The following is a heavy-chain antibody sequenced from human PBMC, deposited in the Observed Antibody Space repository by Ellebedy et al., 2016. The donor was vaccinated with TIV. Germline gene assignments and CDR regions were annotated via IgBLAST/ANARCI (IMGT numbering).Heavy chain of an antibody. CDR2: ISYDGSNK. Sequence: GGSLRLXCAASGFTFSSYGMHWVRQAPGKGLEWVAVISYDGSNKYYADSVKGRFTISRDNSKNTLYLQMNSLRAEDTAVYYCAKDCSSSWYGDKYFQHWGQGTLVTVSS. J-gene: IGHJ1*01. CDR1: GFTFSSYG. D-gene: IGHD6-13*01. CDR3: AKDCSSSWYGDKYFQH. V-gene: IGHV3-30*18.